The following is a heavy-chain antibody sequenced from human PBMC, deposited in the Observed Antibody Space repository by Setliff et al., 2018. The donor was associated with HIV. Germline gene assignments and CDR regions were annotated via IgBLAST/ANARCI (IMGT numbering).Heavy chain of an antibody. Sequence: SETLSLTCAVYGGSFSGYDWSWIRQPPGKGLEWIGEINHSGSTNYNPSLKSRVTISVDTSKNQFSLKLYSVTAADTSVYYCARRWRIRGYSSWGQGTLVTVSS. CDR3: ARRWRIRGYSS. J-gene: IGHJ5*02. V-gene: IGHV4-34*01. D-gene: IGHD5-18*01. CDR2: INHSGST. CDR1: GGSFSGYD.